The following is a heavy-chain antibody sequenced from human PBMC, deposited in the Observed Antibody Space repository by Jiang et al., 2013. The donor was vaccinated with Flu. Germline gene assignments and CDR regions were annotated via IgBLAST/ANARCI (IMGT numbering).Heavy chain of an antibody. CDR2: IIPILDIA. J-gene: IGHJ4*02. D-gene: IGHD1-26*01. CDR3: AKXVQWELQYFDY. V-gene: IGHV1-69*02. Sequence: GAEVKKPGSSVKVSCKASGGTFSSYTISWVRQAPGQGLEWMGRIIPILDIANYAQKFQGRVTITADKSTTTAYMELSSLRSEDTAVYYCAKXVQWELQYFDYWGQGTLVTVSS. CDR1: GGTFSSYT.